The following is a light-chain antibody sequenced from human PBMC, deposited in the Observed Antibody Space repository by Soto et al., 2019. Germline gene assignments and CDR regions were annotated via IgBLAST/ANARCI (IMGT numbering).Light chain of an antibody. Sequence: DIQMTQSPSSLSASVGDSVTITCRASQAIRNDLGWYQQKPGRAPKRLIFATSNLHSGVPSRFRGSGSGTEFTLAISCLQPEDFAAYYYLQHYTYPWTFGQGTKVEIK. CDR3: LQHYTYPWT. CDR2: ATS. V-gene: IGKV1-17*01. J-gene: IGKJ1*01. CDR1: QAIRND.